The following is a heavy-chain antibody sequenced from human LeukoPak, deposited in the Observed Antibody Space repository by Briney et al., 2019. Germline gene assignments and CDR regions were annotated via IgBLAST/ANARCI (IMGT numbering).Heavy chain of an antibody. V-gene: IGHV3-66*01. D-gene: IGHD6-19*01. Sequence: PGGSLRLSCAASGFTVSSNYMNWVRQAPGKGLEWVSVIYSGGSTYYAGSVKGRFTISRDNSKNTLYLQMNSLRAEDTAVYYCATGYSSVYYFDYWGQGTLVTVSS. CDR1: GFTVSSNY. CDR3: ATGYSSVYYFDY. J-gene: IGHJ4*02. CDR2: IYSGGST.